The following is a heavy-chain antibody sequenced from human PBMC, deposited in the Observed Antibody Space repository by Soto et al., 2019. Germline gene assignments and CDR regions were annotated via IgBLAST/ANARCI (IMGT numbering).Heavy chain of an antibody. CDR3: ARDVDADFRTDFDY. CDR1: VFPFSDYY. Sequence: PGGSMRLSCAASVFPFSDYYIHWIRRAPGKGLEWISYISGNGEIIQYAASARGRFTISRDDAENSVYLEMDRLRAEDTALYYCARDVDADFRTDFDYWGRGTLVTVSS. V-gene: IGHV3-11*01. CDR2: ISGNGEII. D-gene: IGHD4-17*01. J-gene: IGHJ4*02.